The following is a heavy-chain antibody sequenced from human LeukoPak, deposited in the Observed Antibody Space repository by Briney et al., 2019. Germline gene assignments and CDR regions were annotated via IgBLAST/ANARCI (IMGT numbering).Heavy chain of an antibody. D-gene: IGHD6-19*01. CDR3: AKGDAAVALKNAFDI. CDR1: GFTFSTYG. V-gene: IGHV3-9*03. Sequence: GGSLRLSCAASGFTFSTYGVHWVRQAPGKGLEWVSGISRNSGSIGYADSVKGRFTISRDNAKNSLYLQMNSLRAEDMALYYCAKGDAAVALKNAFDIWGQGTMVTVSS. CDR2: ISRNSGSI. J-gene: IGHJ3*02.